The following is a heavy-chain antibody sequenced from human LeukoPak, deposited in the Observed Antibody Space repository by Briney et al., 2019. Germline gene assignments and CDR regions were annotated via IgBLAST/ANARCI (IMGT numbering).Heavy chain of an antibody. J-gene: IGHJ4*02. V-gene: IGHV4-59*01. CDR1: GGSISSYY. D-gene: IGHD6-13*01. CDR2: IYYSGST. Sequence: PSETLSLTCTVSGGSISSYYWSWIRQPPGKGLEWIGYIYYSGSTNYNPSLKSRVTISVDTSKNQFSLKLSSVIAADTAVYYCARVTAAAGTPDYWGQGTLVTVSS. CDR3: ARVTAAAGTPDY.